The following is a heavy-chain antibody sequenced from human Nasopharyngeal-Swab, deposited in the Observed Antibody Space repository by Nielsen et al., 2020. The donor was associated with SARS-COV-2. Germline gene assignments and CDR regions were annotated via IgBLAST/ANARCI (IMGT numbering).Heavy chain of an antibody. J-gene: IGHJ5*02. D-gene: IGHD3-10*01. CDR1: GYNFLSYW. CDR3: AGRGRGVTSSLFDP. Sequence: GESLNISCKGSGYNFLSYWIAWVRQSRGKGLEWMGIIYPYDSDTKFSPSFQGRVTFSADKSINTAFLHWSSLQASDTAMYYCAGRGRGVTSSLFDPWGQGTLVTVSS. V-gene: IGHV5-51*01. CDR2: IYPYDSDT.